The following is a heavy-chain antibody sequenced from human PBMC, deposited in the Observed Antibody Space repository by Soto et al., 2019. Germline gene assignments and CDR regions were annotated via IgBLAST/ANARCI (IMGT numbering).Heavy chain of an antibody. CDR3: ARKVPGSTSRPDYWYFDL. CDR2: ISGGGDAP. J-gene: IGHJ2*01. CDR1: GFTFIHYA. Sequence: EVQLLESGGGLVQPGGSLRLSCAGSGFTFIHYAMNWVRQAPGKGLEWVSTISGGGDAPFFADSVRGRFTISRDNSKNTVTLQMNTLGVDDTAVYFCARKVPGSTSRPDYWYFDLWGRGTLVTVSS. D-gene: IGHD3-10*01. V-gene: IGHV3-23*01.